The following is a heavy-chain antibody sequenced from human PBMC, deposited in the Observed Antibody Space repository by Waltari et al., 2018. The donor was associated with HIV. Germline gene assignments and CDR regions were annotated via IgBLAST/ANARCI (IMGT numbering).Heavy chain of an antibody. CDR2: ISYDGHNK. V-gene: IGHV3-30*18. CDR3: AKDLVTRGFFYFYGMHV. J-gene: IGHJ6*02. Sequence: QVQLEESGGGVVQSGRSLRLTCVASGFNLRTFGMHWVRQAPGKGLEWVAVISYDGHNKQYADSVKGRFTISRDNSNSTLFLQMSNLRPDDTAVYYCAKDLVTRGFFYFYGMHVWGQGTTVTVSS. CDR1: GFNLRTFG. D-gene: IGHD3-10*01.